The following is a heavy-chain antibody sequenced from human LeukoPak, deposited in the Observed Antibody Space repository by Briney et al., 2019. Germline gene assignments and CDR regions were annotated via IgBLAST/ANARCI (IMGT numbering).Heavy chain of an antibody. CDR2: ISSSSSYI. V-gene: IGHV3-21*01. CDR1: GFTFSSYS. Sequence: GGSLRLSCAASGFTFSSYSMNWVRQAPGKGLEWVSSISSSSSYIYYADSVKGRFTISRDNAKNSLYLQMNSLRAEDTAVYYCAREGKDGDYVLDYWGQGTLVTVSS. CDR3: AREGKDGDYVLDY. D-gene: IGHD4-17*01. J-gene: IGHJ4*02.